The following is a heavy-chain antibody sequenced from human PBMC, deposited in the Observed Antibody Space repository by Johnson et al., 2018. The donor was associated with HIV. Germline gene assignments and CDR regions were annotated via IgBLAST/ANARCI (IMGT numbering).Heavy chain of an antibody. Sequence: QVQLVESGGGVVQPGRSLRLSCAASGFTFSNYAMHWVRQAPGKGLEWVAVISSDGSSKDYTDSVRGRFTISRDNSKNTLFLQMNSLRAEDTAVYYCARAMFGGATDPFDIWGQGTMV. CDR1: GFTFSNYA. V-gene: IGHV3-30*04. CDR2: ISSDGSSK. CDR3: ARAMFGGATDPFDI. D-gene: IGHD3-16*01. J-gene: IGHJ3*02.